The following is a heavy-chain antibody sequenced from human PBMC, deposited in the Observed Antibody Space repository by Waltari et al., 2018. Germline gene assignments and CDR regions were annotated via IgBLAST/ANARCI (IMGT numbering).Heavy chain of an antibody. J-gene: IGHJ5*02. D-gene: IGHD1-26*01. V-gene: IGHV4-38-2*01. CDR3: ARLPPLLPDIVGATTRWFDP. CDR2: IYHSGST. Sequence: QVQLQESGPGLVKPSETLSLTCAVSGYSISSGYYWGWIRQPPGKGLEWIGSIYHSGSTYYNPALKSRVTISVDTSKNQFSLKLSSVTAADTAVYYCARLPPLLPDIVGATTRWFDPWGQGTLVTVSS. CDR1: GYSISSGYY.